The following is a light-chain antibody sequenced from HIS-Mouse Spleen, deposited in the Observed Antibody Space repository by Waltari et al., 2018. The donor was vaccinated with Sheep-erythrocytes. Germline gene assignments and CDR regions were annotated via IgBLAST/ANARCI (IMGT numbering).Light chain of an antibody. CDR3: CSYAGSSTFHVV. J-gene: IGLJ2*01. CDR2: EGS. V-gene: IGLV2-23*03. Sequence: QSALTQPASVSGSPGQAITISCPGTLSVVGSYNLASRYQHHPGKATKLMIYEGSKRPSGVSNRFSGSKSGNTASLTISGLQAEDEADYYCCSYAGSSTFHVVFGGGTKLTVL. CDR1: LSVVGSYNL.